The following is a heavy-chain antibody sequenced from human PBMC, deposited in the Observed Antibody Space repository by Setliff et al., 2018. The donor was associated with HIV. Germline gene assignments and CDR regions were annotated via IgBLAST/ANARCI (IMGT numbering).Heavy chain of an antibody. V-gene: IGHV3-48*03. Sequence: GGSLRLSCAASGFTFSSYEMNWVRQAPGKGLEWVSYISSSGSTIYYADSVKGRFTISRDNSKNTLYLQMNSLRAEDTAVYYCARDQVANYYGSGIDYWGQGTLVTVSS. CDR1: GFTFSSYE. J-gene: IGHJ4*02. D-gene: IGHD3-10*01. CDR2: ISSSGSTI. CDR3: ARDQVANYYGSGIDY.